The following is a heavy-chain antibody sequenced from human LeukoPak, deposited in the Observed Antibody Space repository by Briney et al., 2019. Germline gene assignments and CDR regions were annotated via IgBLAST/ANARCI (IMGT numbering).Heavy chain of an antibody. CDR2: ISGSGGST. D-gene: IGHD3-3*01. CDR3: AKGQRGFWSGPTYYFDY. CDR1: GFTFSSYA. Sequence: GGSLRLSCAASGFTFSSYAMSWVRQAPGKGLEWVSAISGSGGSTYYADSVKGRFTISRDNSKNTLYLQMNSLRAEDTAVYYCAKGQRGFWSGPTYYFDYWGQGTLVTVSS. V-gene: IGHV3-23*01. J-gene: IGHJ4*02.